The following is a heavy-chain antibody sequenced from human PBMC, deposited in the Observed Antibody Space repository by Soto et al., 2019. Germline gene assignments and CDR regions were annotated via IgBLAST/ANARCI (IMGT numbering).Heavy chain of an antibody. J-gene: IGHJ4*02. CDR2: INGDGSST. D-gene: IGHD1-1*01. V-gene: IGHV3-74*01. Sequence: GSLRLSCAASGFTFTTYWMHWVRQVPGKGLVWVSRINGDGSSTAYADSVKGRFTISRDNAKNTLYLQMNSLRAEDTAVYYCTRGPRASSTGTGAHWGQGTLVTVSS. CDR1: GFTFTTYW. CDR3: TRGPRASSTGTGAH.